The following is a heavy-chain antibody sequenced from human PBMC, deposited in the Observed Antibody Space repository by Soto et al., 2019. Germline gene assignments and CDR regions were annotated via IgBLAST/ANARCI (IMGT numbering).Heavy chain of an antibody. V-gene: IGHV3-30*18. CDR2: ISYDGSNK. Sequence: QVQLVESGGGVVQPGRSLRLSCAASGFTFSSYGMHWVRQAPGKGLEWVAGISYDGSNKYYADSVKGRFTISRDNSKNTLYLQMNSLSAEDTAVYYCAKWGEWVATRAAGSDYWGQGTLVTVSS. CDR3: AKWGEWVATRAAGSDY. CDR1: GFTFSSYG. J-gene: IGHJ4*02. D-gene: IGHD3-16*01.